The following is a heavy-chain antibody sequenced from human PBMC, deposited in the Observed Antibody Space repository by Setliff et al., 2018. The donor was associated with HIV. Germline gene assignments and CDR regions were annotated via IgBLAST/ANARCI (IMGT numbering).Heavy chain of an antibody. D-gene: IGHD6-19*01. Sequence: PSETLSLTCAVYGGSFSGYYWSWIRQPPGKGLEWIGSIYHSGSTYYNPFLKSRVTISVDTSKNQFSLKLSSVTAADTAVYYCARMRGRAVLSYYFDHWGQGRLVTVSS. CDR2: IYHSGST. J-gene: IGHJ4*02. V-gene: IGHV4-34*01. CDR3: ARMRGRAVLSYYFDH. CDR1: GGSFSGYY.